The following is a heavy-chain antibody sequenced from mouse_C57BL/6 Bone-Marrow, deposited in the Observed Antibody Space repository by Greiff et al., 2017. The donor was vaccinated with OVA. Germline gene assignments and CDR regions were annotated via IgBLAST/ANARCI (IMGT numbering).Heavy chain of an antibody. Sequence: VQLQQPGAELVKPGASVKMSCKASGYTLTSYWITWVKQRPGQGLEWIGDIYPGSGSTNYNEKFKSKATLTVDTSSSTAYMQLSSLTSEDSAVYYCASDYYGSIYWYFDVWGTGTTVTVSS. CDR2: IYPGSGST. J-gene: IGHJ1*03. D-gene: IGHD1-1*01. V-gene: IGHV1-55*01. CDR3: ASDYYGSIYWYFDV. CDR1: GYTLTSYW.